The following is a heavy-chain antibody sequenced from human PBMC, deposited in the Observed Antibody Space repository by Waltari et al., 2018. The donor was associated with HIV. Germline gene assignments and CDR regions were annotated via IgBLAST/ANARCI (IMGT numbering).Heavy chain of an antibody. CDR1: GIAVTNNY. J-gene: IGHJ6*02. Sequence: EVQLVETGGDVIRPGGSLRLSCATSGIAVTNNYINWVRQAPGKGLEWFAVIYSGGETKYAESVKGRFLISRDNSKNTVFLQLNRLRVEDTAVYYCSGPDGDQGTSVTYYGMGVWGQGTTVIVSS. D-gene: IGHD4-17*01. V-gene: IGHV3-53*02. CDR3: SGPDGDQGTSVTYYGMGV. CDR2: IYSGGET.